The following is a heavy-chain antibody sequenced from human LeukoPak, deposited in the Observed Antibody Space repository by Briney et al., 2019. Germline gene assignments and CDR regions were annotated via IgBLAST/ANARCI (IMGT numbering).Heavy chain of an antibody. CDR3: AKSSGYSYGSGYSFDY. Sequence: PGGSLRLSCPSSGFTFSSYWMHWVRQAPGKALEWVSRMYPDGRTIDYADSVKGRFTISRDNAKDTQYLQMNSLRAEDTAVYYCAKSSGYSYGSGYSFDYWGQGTLVTVSS. J-gene: IGHJ4*02. CDR2: MYPDGRTI. CDR1: GFTFSSYW. D-gene: IGHD5-18*01. V-gene: IGHV3-74*01.